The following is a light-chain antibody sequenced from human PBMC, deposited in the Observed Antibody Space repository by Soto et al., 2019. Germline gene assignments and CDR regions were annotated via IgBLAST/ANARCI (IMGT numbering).Light chain of an antibody. Sequence: DIQMTQSPSSLSASVGDRVTITCRASQSISSYLNWYKQKQGKAPKLLTSAASSLQSGVPSRFSGSGSGTDFTLTISSLQPEDFATYYCQQSYSTPPMYPCGQGTELEIK. CDR1: QSISSY. CDR3: QQSYSTPPMYP. J-gene: IGKJ2*01. CDR2: AAS. V-gene: IGKV1-39*01.